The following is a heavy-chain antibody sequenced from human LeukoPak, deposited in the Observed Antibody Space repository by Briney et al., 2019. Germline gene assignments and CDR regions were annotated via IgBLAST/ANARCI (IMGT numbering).Heavy chain of an antibody. V-gene: IGHV4-59*01. CDR2: IYYSGTI. Sequence: SSETLSLTCTVSGGSISPYHWSWIRQPPGKGLEWIGYIYYSGTINYNPSLKSRVTISVDTSKNQFSLRLSSVTAADTAVYYCVKGAGWWDYWGQGTLVTVSS. CDR1: GGSISPYH. D-gene: IGHD2-15*01. CDR3: VKGAGWWDY. J-gene: IGHJ4*02.